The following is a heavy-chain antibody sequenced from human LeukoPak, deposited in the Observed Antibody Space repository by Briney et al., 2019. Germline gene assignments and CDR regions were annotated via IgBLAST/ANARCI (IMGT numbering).Heavy chain of an antibody. Sequence: SQTLSFTCAISGDSVSSDSAAWTWIRQSPSGGLEWLGRTYYRSRWYNDYSVSVKSRITFNPDTSKNQFSLQLKSVTPEDTAVYFCARVIAGNGAFDVWGQGTMVTVSS. D-gene: IGHD6-13*01. CDR3: ARVIAGNGAFDV. CDR1: GDSVSSDSAA. J-gene: IGHJ3*01. CDR2: TYYRSRWYN. V-gene: IGHV6-1*01.